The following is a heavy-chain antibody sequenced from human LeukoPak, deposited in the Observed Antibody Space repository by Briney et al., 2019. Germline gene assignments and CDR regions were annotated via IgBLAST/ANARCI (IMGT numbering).Heavy chain of an antibody. Sequence: ASVKVSCKASGYTFTGYYMHWVRQAPGQGLEWMGWINPNSGGTNYAQKFQGRVTMTRDTSISTAYMELSRLRSDDTAVYYCAPPLIAAAGTSDYWGQGTLVTVSS. D-gene: IGHD6-13*01. CDR3: APPLIAAAGTSDY. V-gene: IGHV1-2*02. J-gene: IGHJ4*02. CDR1: GYTFTGYY. CDR2: INPNSGGT.